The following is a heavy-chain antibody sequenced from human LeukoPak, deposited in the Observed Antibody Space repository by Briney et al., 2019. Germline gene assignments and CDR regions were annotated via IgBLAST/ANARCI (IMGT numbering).Heavy chain of an antibody. CDR1: GFTFGDYA. Sequence: PGGSLRLSCTASGFTFGDYAMSWVRQAPGRGLEWVGFIRSKAYGGTTEYAASVKGRFTISRDDSKSIAHLQINSLKTEDTAVYYCMAAAGIIDYWGQGTLVTVSS. J-gene: IGHJ4*02. CDR2: IRSKAYGGTT. D-gene: IGHD6-13*01. V-gene: IGHV3-49*04. CDR3: MAAAGIIDY.